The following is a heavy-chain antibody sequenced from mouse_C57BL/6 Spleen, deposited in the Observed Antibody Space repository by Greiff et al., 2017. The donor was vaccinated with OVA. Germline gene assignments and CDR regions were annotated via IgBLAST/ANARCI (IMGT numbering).Heavy chain of an antibody. Sequence: QVQLQQPGAELVKPGASVKLSCKASGYTFTSYWMQWVKQRPGQGLEWIGEIDPSDSYTNYNQKFKGKATLTVDTSSSTAYMQLSSLTSEDSAVYYCARRDYDGGVDYWGQGTTLTVSS. V-gene: IGHV1-50*01. D-gene: IGHD2-4*01. CDR3: ARRDYDGGVDY. CDR1: GYTFTSYW. J-gene: IGHJ2*01. CDR2: IDPSDSYT.